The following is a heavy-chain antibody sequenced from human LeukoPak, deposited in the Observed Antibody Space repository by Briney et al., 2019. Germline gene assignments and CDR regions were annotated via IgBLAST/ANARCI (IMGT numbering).Heavy chain of an antibody. CDR2: ISDSGGVT. V-gene: IGHV3-23*01. CDR1: GFNFSSYA. D-gene: IGHD6-19*01. CDR3: AKVGEQWLVRRGYFDY. J-gene: IGHJ4*02. Sequence: GGSLRLSCTASGFNFSSYAMNWVRQAPGKGLEWASVISDSGGVTYYADSVKGRFTISRDNSKNTLYLQMNSLRAEDTAVYYCAKVGEQWLVRRGYFDYWGQGTLVTVSS.